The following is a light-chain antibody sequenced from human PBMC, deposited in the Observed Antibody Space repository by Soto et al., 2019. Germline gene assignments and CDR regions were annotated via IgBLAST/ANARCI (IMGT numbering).Light chain of an antibody. CDR2: AAS. V-gene: IGKV1-9*01. CDR3: RPLNSYTIT. CDR1: QGLSSD. J-gene: IGKJ5*01. Sequence: DIQLTQSPSFLSASVGDRVTITCRASQGLSSDLAWYQQKPGKAPKLLIYAASTLQSGVPSRFSGSGSGTEFTLTISTPQPEDFATDYCRPLNSYTITFGQGTRLEIK.